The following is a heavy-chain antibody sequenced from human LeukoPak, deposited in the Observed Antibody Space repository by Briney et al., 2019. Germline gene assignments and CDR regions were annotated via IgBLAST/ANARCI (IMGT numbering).Heavy chain of an antibody. D-gene: IGHD6-19*01. Sequence: GGSLRLSCAASGFTFSSYAMHWVRQAPGKGLEWVAVISYDGSNKYYADSVKGRFTISRDNSKNTLYLQMNSLRAEDTAVYYCARDPRQYSSDLQPLFDYWGQGTLVTVSS. CDR3: ARDPRQYSSDLQPLFDY. J-gene: IGHJ4*02. CDR1: GFTFSSYA. CDR2: ISYDGSNK. V-gene: IGHV3-30*04.